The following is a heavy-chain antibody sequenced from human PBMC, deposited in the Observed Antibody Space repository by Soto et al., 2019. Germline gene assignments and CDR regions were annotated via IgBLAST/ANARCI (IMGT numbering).Heavy chain of an antibody. Sequence: GASVKVSCKASGYSFTSYAMHWVRQAPGQRLEWMGWINAGNGNTKYSQKFQGRVTITRDTSASTAYMEPSSLRSEDTAVYYCARVKGQNKIAVAAPGWFDPWGQGTLVTVSS. CDR2: INAGNGNT. D-gene: IGHD6-19*01. CDR3: ARVKGQNKIAVAAPGWFDP. CDR1: GYSFTSYA. J-gene: IGHJ5*02. V-gene: IGHV1-3*01.